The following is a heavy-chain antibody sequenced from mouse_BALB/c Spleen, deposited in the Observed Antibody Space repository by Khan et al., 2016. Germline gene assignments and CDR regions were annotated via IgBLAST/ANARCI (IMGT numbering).Heavy chain of an antibody. Sequence: QVQLKESGPGLVAPSQSLSITCTVSGFSLTGYGVNWVRQPPGKGLEWLGMIWGDGSTDYNSGLKSRLSISKDNSKSQGFFRRNSLKTTGTARYSCARVWGDYWGQGTSVTVSS. J-gene: IGHJ4*01. D-gene: IGHD2-10*02. CDR1: GFSLTGYG. V-gene: IGHV2-6-7*01. CDR3: ARVWGDY. CDR2: IWGDGST.